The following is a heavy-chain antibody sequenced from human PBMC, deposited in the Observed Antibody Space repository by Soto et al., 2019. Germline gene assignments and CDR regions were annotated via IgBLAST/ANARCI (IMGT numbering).Heavy chain of an antibody. CDR3: ARAPDRYSSPDY. CDR1: GFTFSRYS. J-gene: IGHJ4*02. CDR2: ISDSGTIR. D-gene: IGHD6-13*01. Sequence: EVQLVESGGDLVQPGGSLRLSCAAYGFTFSRYSMNWVRQAPGKGLEWISYISDSGTIRYYADSVKGRFTISRDNAKNSLFLQMNGLRDEDTAVYYCARAPDRYSSPDYCGQGTLVTVSS. V-gene: IGHV3-48*02.